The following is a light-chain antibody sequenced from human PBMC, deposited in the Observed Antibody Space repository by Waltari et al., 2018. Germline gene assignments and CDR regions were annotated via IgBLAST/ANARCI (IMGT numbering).Light chain of an antibody. J-gene: IGLJ1*01. Sequence: QSALTQPASVSGSPGQAITISCTGTSTNVGGYNLASWYRQYPGKAPELMIFGVSERPSGISNRLSGSKSGNTATLTISGLQAEDEADYYCLSYSGRSDYVFGTGTRV. CDR2: GVS. CDR1: STNVGGYNL. CDR3: LSYSGRSDYV. V-gene: IGLV2-23*02.